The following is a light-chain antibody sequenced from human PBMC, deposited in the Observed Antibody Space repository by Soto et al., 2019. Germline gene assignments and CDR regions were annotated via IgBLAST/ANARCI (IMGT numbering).Light chain of an antibody. V-gene: IGKV3-20*01. CDR2: GAS. CDR1: QSASSRY. CDR3: LQYGSSPWT. Sequence: EIVLTQSPGTLSLSPGERATLSCRAGQSASSRYLAWYQLKPGQAPRVLIYGASSRATGIPDRFSGSGSGTDFTLTSSRLEPEDFAVYYCLQYGSSPWTFGQGTKVEIK. J-gene: IGKJ1*01.